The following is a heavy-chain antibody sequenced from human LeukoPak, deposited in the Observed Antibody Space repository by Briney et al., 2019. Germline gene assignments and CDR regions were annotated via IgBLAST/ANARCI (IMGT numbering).Heavy chain of an antibody. V-gene: IGHV4-59*08. CDR3: ARGVGDSSGYYVDY. Sequence: SETLSLTCAVSGGSINNYYWSWIRQPPGKGLEWIGYIYDSGSTNYNPPLQSRVTISVDTSKNQFSLKLSSVTAADTAVYYCARGVGDSSGYYVDYWGQGTLVTVSS. D-gene: IGHD3-22*01. CDR1: GGSINNYY. J-gene: IGHJ4*02. CDR2: IYDSGST.